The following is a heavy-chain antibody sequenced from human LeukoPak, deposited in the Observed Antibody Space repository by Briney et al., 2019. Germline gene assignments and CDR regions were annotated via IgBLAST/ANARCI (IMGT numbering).Heavy chain of an antibody. J-gene: IGHJ6*02. CDR1: GYTFTSYG. CDR3: ARDRRHLYYYDSSDYYYGMDV. CDR2: ISAYNGNT. D-gene: IGHD3-22*01. Sequence: GASVKVSCKASGYTFTSYGISWVRQAPGQGLEWMGWISAYNGNTNYAQKVQGRVTMTTDTSTSTAYMELRSLRSDDTAVYYCARDRRHLYYYDSSDYYYGMDVWGQGTTVTVSS. V-gene: IGHV1-18*01.